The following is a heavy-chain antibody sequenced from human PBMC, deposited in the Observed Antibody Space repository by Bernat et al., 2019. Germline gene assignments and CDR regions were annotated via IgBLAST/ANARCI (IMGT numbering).Heavy chain of an antibody. CDR3: ARGAYVRGTNWFDP. D-gene: IGHD3-16*01. CDR1: GFMFSNYD. CDR2: ISYSGGST. J-gene: IGHJ5*02. Sequence: EVQLLESGGGLVQSGESLRLSCAASGFMFSNYDMSWVRQAPGKGLEWVSAISYSGGSTYFADSVKGRFTISRDNSKNTLYLQMNSLRAEDTAVYYCARGAYVRGTNWFDPWGQGTLVTVSS. V-gene: IGHV3-23*01.